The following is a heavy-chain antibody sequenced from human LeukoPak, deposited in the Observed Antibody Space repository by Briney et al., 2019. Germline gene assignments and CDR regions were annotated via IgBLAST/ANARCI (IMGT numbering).Heavy chain of an antibody. CDR3: ERHGKYYSGSHYFDF. CDR2: IYPDDSDT. Sequence: GESLNISCQASGYSFTSQWIGWVRQVPGKGLEWMGIIYPDDSDTRYSPSFQGQVTISADKSISTAYLQWSSLKASDSAMYYCERHGKYYSGSHYFDFWGQGTLITVSS. V-gene: IGHV5-51*01. CDR1: GYSFTSQW. J-gene: IGHJ4*02. D-gene: IGHD6-19*01.